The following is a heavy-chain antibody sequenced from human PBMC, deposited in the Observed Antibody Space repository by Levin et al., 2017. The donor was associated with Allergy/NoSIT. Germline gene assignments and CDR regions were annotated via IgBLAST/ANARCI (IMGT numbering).Heavy chain of an antibody. Sequence: LSLTCAASGFTFSSYWMSWVRQAPGKGLEWVANIKQDGSEKYYVDSVKGRFTISRDNAKNSLYLQMNSLRAEDTAVYYCARDLRSLEWLCYFDYWGQGTLVTVSS. J-gene: IGHJ4*02. CDR3: ARDLRSLEWLCYFDY. CDR1: GFTFSSYW. V-gene: IGHV3-7*01. CDR2: IKQDGSEK. D-gene: IGHD3-3*01.